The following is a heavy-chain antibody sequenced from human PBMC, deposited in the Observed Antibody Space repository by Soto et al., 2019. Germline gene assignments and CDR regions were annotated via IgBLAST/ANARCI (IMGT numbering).Heavy chain of an antibody. CDR2: IYPGDSDT. CDR1: GYSFTSYW. CDR3: ARHDDFRGAAAGSSFDY. V-gene: IGHV5-51*01. D-gene: IGHD6-13*01. Sequence: GESLKISCKGSGYSFTSYWIGWVRQMPGKGLEWMGIIYPGDSDTRYSPSFQGHVTISADKSISTAYLQWSSLKASDTAMYYCARHDDFRGAAAGSSFDYWGQGTLVTVSS. J-gene: IGHJ4*02.